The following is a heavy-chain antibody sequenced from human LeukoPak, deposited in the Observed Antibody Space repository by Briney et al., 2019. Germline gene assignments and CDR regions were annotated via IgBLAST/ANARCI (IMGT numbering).Heavy chain of an antibody. Sequence: SETLSLTCSVYGGSFSGYYWSWIRQPPGRGLEWIGSIYYSGSTYYNPSLKSRVTVSVDTSENQFSLRLNSVTAADTAVYFCARLRLSGGSFSVGWFDPWGQGIQVTVSS. CDR2: IYYSGST. CDR3: ARLRLSGGSFSVGWFDP. D-gene: IGHD1-26*01. V-gene: IGHV4-34*01. J-gene: IGHJ5*02. CDR1: GGSFSGYY.